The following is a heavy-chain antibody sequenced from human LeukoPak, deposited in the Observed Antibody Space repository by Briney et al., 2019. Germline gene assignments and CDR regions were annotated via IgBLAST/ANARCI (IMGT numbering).Heavy chain of an antibody. CDR2: INGDGSEK. CDR3: ARARYCSSGNCYKDY. V-gene: IGHV3-7*01. CDR1: GITFGTYW. J-gene: IGHJ4*02. Sequence: GGSLRLSCAASGITFGTYWMSWFRKAPGKGLKGVANINGDGSEKYFAASVTGRFTISRDNARNSLFLQMNSLRAEDTAVYYCARARYCSSGNCYKDYWGQGSLVTVSS. D-gene: IGHD2-15*01.